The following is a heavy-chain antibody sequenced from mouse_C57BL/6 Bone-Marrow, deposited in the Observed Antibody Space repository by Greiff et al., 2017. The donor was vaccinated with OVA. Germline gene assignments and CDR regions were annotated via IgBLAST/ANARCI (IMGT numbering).Heavy chain of an antibody. V-gene: IGHV1-12*01. CDR2: IYPGNGDT. J-gene: IGHJ4*01. Sequence: QVQLKQSGAELVRPGASVKMSCKASGYTFTSYNMHWVKQTPRQGLEWIGAIYPGNGDTSYNQKFKGKATLTVDKSSSTAYMQLSSLTSEDSAVYSCATPLYYYGSSYNAMDYWGQGTSVTVSS. D-gene: IGHD1-1*01. CDR1: GYTFTSYN. CDR3: ATPLYYYGSSYNAMDY.